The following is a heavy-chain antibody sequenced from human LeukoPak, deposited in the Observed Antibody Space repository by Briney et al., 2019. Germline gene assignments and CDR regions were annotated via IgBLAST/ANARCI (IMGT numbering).Heavy chain of an antibody. V-gene: IGHV1-46*01. CDR1: GYTFTSYY. CDR3: ARDHYDFWSGYYTGYYYYYYMDV. Sequence: ASVKVSCKASGYTFTSYYMHWARQAPGQGLEWMGIINPSGGSTSYAQKFQGRVTMTRDTSTSTVYMELSSLRSENTAVYYCARDHYDFWSGYYTGYYYYYYMDVWGKGTTVTVSS. CDR2: INPSGGST. J-gene: IGHJ6*03. D-gene: IGHD3-3*01.